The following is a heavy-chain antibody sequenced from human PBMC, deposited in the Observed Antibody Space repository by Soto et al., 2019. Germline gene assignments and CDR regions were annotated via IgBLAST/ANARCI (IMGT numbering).Heavy chain of an antibody. J-gene: IGHJ5*02. D-gene: IGHD6-13*01. V-gene: IGHV3-48*01. CDR1: GFTFSSYS. Sequence: GGSLRLSCAASGFTFSSYSMNWVRQAPGKGLEWVSYTSSSSSTIYYADSVKGRFTISRDNAKNSLYLQMNSLRAEDTAVYYCARDQAAAGTSWLDPWGQGTLVTVSS. CDR2: TSSSSSTI. CDR3: ARDQAAAGTSWLDP.